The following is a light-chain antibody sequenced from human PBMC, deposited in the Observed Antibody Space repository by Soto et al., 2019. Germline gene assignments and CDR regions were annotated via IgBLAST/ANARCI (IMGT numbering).Light chain of an antibody. V-gene: IGKV4-1*01. Sequence: DIVLSQSPDYLAVSLGERATISCKSSQTVFYSSNNKNYLAWYQQKPRQPPKLLIYWASIRESGVPDRFSGSGSGTDFTLTINSLQPEDVAVYYCQQYGSSPPYTFGQGTKLEIK. CDR1: QTVFYSSNNKNY. CDR3: QQYGSSPPYT. J-gene: IGKJ2*01. CDR2: WAS.